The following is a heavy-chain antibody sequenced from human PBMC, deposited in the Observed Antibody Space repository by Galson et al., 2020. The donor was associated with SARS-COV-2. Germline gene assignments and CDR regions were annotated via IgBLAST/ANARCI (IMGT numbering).Heavy chain of an antibody. CDR2: IWYDGSNK. CDR3: ARVRDSSGYYYADYFDY. CDR1: GFSFSSYG. Sequence: GGSLRPSCAAYGFSFSSYGMPWVRQAPGKGLEWEAVIWYDGSNKYYADSVKGRFTISRDNSKNTWYLQMNSRRAEGTAVYYCARVRDSSGYYYADYFDYWGQGTLVTVSS. D-gene: IGHD3-22*01. J-gene: IGHJ4*02. V-gene: IGHV3-33*01.